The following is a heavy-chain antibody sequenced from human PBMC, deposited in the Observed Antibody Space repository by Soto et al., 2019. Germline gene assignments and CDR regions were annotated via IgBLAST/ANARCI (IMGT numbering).Heavy chain of an antibody. J-gene: IGHJ3*02. D-gene: IGHD3-10*01. CDR2: ISGSGGST. CDR1: GFTFSSYA. V-gene: IGHV3-23*01. CDR3: AKDIGYYYGSGSPTGAFDI. Sequence: GGSLRLSCAASGFTFSSYAMSWVRQAPGKGLEWVSAISGSGGSTYYADSVKGRFTISRDNSKNTLYLQMNSLRAEDTAVYYCAKDIGYYYGSGSPTGAFDIWGQGTMVTVSS.